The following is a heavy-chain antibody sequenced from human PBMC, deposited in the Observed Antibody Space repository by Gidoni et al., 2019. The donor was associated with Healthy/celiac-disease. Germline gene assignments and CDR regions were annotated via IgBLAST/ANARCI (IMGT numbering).Heavy chain of an antibody. V-gene: IGHV3-30-3*01. CDR1: GFTFSSYA. Sequence: QVQLVESGGGVVQPGRSLRLSCAASGFTFSSYAMHWVRQAPGKGLEWVAVISYDGSNKYYADSVKGRFTISRDKSKNTLYLQMNSLRAEDTAVYYCARGWLGGYDSSGYYLDYWGQGTLVTVSS. CDR2: ISYDGSNK. D-gene: IGHD3-22*01. J-gene: IGHJ4*02. CDR3: ARGWLGGYDSSGYYLDY.